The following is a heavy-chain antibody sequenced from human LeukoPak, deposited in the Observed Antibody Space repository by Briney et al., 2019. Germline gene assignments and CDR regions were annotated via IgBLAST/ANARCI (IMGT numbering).Heavy chain of an antibody. Sequence: GGSLRLSCAASGLTFSSHEMNWVRQAPGKGLEWVSYISSSGSTIHYADSVKGRFTISRDNAKNSLSLQMISLRAEDTAVYYCALLGGMATVIDHWGQGTLVTVSS. J-gene: IGHJ4*02. D-gene: IGHD5-24*01. CDR3: ALLGGMATVIDH. CDR1: GLTFSSHE. V-gene: IGHV3-48*03. CDR2: ISSSGSTI.